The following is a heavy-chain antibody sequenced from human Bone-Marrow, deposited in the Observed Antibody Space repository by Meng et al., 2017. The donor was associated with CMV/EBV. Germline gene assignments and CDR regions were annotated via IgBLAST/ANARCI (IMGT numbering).Heavy chain of an antibody. CDR1: GYTFTSYD. CDR2: MNPNSGNT. V-gene: IGHV1-8*01. CDR3: ARTMRIRHMVLRFFPRGYYGMDV. J-gene: IGHJ6*02. D-gene: IGHD3-3*01. Sequence: ASVKVSCKASGYTFTSYDINWVRQATGQGLEWMGWMNPNSGNTGYAQKFQGRVTMTRNTSTSTAYMELSSLRSEDTAVYYCARTMRIRHMVLRFFPRGYYGMDVWGQGTTVTVSS.